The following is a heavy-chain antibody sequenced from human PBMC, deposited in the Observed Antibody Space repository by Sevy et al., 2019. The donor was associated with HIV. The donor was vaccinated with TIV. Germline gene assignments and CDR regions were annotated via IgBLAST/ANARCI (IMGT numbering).Heavy chain of an antibody. V-gene: IGHV1-18*01. Sequence: ASVKVSCKISGYTFSSYRITWVRQAPGQGLECMGWISPHNGDTNYEQKLQGRVTMITDTSTTTAYMELRNLRSDDTAVYYCARAYCSGGSCYSLAYWGQGTLVTVSS. CDR1: GYTFSSYR. J-gene: IGHJ4*01. D-gene: IGHD2-15*01. CDR2: ISPHNGDT. CDR3: ARAYCSGGSCYSLAY.